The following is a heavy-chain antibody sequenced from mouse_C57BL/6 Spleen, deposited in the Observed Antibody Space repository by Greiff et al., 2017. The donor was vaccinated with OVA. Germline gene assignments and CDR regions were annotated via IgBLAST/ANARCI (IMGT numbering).Heavy chain of an antibody. V-gene: IGHV1-15*01. D-gene: IGHD1-1*01. CDR3: TRCLLPSYVMGY. CDR2: IDPETGGT. CDR1: GYTFTDYE. Sequence: QVQLKESGAELVRPGASVTLSCKASGYTFTDYEMHWVKQTPVHGLEWIGAIDPETGGTASNQKFKGKAILTADKSSSTAYMELRSLTSEDSAVYYCTRCLLPSYVMGYWGQGTPVTVSS. J-gene: IGHJ4*01.